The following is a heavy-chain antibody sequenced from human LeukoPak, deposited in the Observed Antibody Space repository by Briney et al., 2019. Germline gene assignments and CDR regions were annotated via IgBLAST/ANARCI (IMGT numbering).Heavy chain of an antibody. CDR3: ARGIGSSSWLAY. Sequence: SETLSLTCTVSGGSISSGGYYWSWLRQHPGKGLEWIGYIHYSGSTDYNSSLKSRVTISVDTSKNHFSLKLSSVTAADTAVYYCARGIGSSSWLAYWGQGTLVTVST. D-gene: IGHD6-13*01. V-gene: IGHV4-31*03. J-gene: IGHJ4*02. CDR1: GGSISSGGYY. CDR2: IHYSGST.